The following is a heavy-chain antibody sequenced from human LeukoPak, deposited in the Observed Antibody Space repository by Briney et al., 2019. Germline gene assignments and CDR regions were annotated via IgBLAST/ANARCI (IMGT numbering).Heavy chain of an antibody. Sequence: SETLSLTCTVSGGSISSGSYYWSWIRQPAGKGLEWIGCIYTSGSTNYNPSLKRRVTISVDTSKNQFSLKLSSVTAADTAVYYCARGEGWEYAFDIWGQGTMVTVSS. J-gene: IGHJ3*02. CDR3: ARGEGWEYAFDI. CDR2: IYTSGST. V-gene: IGHV4-61*02. D-gene: IGHD1-26*01. CDR1: GGSISSGSYY.